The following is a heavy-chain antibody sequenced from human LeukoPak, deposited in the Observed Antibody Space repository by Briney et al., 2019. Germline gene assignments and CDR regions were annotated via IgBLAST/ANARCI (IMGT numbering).Heavy chain of an antibody. V-gene: IGHV3-23*01. Sequence: QTGGSLRLSCAASGFNFSSYAMSWVRQAPGKGLEWVSAISGSGGSTYYADSVKGRFTISRDNSKNTLYLQINSLRAEDTAVYYCAKDEEYYDYVWGSYRHNYFDYWGQGTLVTVSS. D-gene: IGHD3-16*02. CDR1: GFNFSSYA. J-gene: IGHJ4*02. CDR2: ISGSGGST. CDR3: AKDEEYYDYVWGSYRHNYFDY.